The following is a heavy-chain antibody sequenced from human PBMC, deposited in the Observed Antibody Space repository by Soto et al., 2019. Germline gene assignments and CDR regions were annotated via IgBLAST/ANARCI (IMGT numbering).Heavy chain of an antibody. Sequence: QVQLVQSGAEVKKPGASVKVSCKASGYTFTSYYMHWVRLAPGQGLEWMGIINPDGGGTSYAQQFQGRVIMTRDTSTSTHYLEMSGLRSEDTAVYYCPAGGNYLSMDVWGQGTTVTVSS. V-gene: IGHV1-46*01. CDR3: PAGGNYLSMDV. CDR2: INPDGGGT. J-gene: IGHJ6*02. D-gene: IGHD4-4*01. CDR1: GYTFTSYY.